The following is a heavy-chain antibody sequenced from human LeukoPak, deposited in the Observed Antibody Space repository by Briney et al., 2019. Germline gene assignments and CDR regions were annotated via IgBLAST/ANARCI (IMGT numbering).Heavy chain of an antibody. D-gene: IGHD2-21*02. Sequence: GGSLRLSCAASGFTFSSHLMHWVRQAPGKGLVWVSRISSDGTYTNYADSVRGRSTISRDNAKNTLYLQMNSLRAEDTAVYYCARDATRGGDNDYWGQGTRVIVSS. CDR2: ISSDGTYT. J-gene: IGHJ4*02. V-gene: IGHV3-74*01. CDR1: GFTFSSHL. CDR3: ARDATRGGDNDY.